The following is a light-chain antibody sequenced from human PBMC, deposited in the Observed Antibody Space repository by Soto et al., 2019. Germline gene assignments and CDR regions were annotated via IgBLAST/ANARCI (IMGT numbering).Light chain of an antibody. CDR3: SSYTSSSTLVV. J-gene: IGLJ2*01. CDR1: SSDVGNYNR. CDR2: EAN. Sequence: QSALTQPPSVSGSPGQSVTISCTGTSSDVGNYNRVSWYQQPPGTAPKPIIYEANNRPSGVPDRFSGSKSGNTASLTISGLQAEDEADYYCSSYTSSSTLVVFGGGTKLTVL. V-gene: IGLV2-18*02.